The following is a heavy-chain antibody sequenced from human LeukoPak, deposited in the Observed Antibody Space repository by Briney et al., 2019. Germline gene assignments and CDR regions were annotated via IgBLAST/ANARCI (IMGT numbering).Heavy chain of an antibody. D-gene: IGHD2-8*02. CDR1: GYTFTGYY. J-gene: IGHJ4*02. CDR2: INPNSGGT. V-gene: IGHV1-2*02. Sequence: ASVKVSCKASGYTFTGYYMHWVRQAPGQGLEWMGWINPNSGGTNYAQKFQGRVTMTRDTSISTAYMELSSLRSEDTAVYYCARSAASLVVRTAVDYWGQGTLVTVSS. CDR3: ARSAASLVVRTAVDY.